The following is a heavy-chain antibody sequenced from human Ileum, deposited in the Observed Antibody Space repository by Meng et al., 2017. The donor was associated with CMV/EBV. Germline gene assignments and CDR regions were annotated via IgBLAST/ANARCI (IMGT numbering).Heavy chain of an antibody. Sequence: GESLKISCVGAGFTFREYSIHWVRQAPGKGLEWVALISFDGSNQYYADSAKGRFTVSRDNSQNPLFLQMNGLRAEDTAVYYCARERDRQVGYRSYGMDVWGQGTTVTVSS. D-gene: IGHD2-2*02. CDR1: GFTFREYS. V-gene: IGHV3-30*04. J-gene: IGHJ6*02. CDR3: ARERDRQVGYRSYGMDV. CDR2: ISFDGSNQ.